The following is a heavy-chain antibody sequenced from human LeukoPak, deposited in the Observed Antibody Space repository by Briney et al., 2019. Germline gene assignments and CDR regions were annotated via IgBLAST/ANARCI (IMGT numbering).Heavy chain of an antibody. Sequence: SETLSLTCAVYGGSFSGYYWSWIRQPPGKGLEWIGYIYYSGSTNYNPSLKSRVTISVDTSKNQFYLTLSSVTAGGRAVYYCARGSGLGSGYEPDFDYWGQGTLVTVSS. V-gene: IGHV4-59*01. CDR2: IYYSGST. CDR1: GGSFSGYY. D-gene: IGHD5-12*01. CDR3: ARGSGLGSGYEPDFDY. J-gene: IGHJ4*02.